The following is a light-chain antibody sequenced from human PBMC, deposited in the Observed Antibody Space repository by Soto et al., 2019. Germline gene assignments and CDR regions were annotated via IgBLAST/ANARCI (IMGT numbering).Light chain of an antibody. V-gene: IGKV1-5*03. CDR3: QQYNSYSWT. CDR1: QSISIW. CDR2: KAS. Sequence: DIQMTQSPSTLSASVGDRVTITCRASQSISIWLAWYQQKPGKAPKLLIYKASSLESGVPSRFSGSGSGTEFTLTISSLQPDDFATYYCQQYNSYSWTCGQGTKVDIK. J-gene: IGKJ1*01.